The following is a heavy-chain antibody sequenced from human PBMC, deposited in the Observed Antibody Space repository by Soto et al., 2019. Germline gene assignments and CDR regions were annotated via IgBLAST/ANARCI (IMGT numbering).Heavy chain of an antibody. V-gene: IGHV3-23*01. CDR1: GFTFSSYA. J-gene: IGHJ4*02. D-gene: IGHD2-15*01. Sequence: EVQLLESGGGLVQPGGSLRLYCAVSGFTFSSYAMDWVRQAPGKGLEWVSAISGSGGSTYHADSVRGRFTISRDNSKNTLYLQMNSLRAEDTAVYYYAKERSGGTLHYWGQGTLVTVSS. CDR2: ISGSGGST. CDR3: AKERSGGTLHY.